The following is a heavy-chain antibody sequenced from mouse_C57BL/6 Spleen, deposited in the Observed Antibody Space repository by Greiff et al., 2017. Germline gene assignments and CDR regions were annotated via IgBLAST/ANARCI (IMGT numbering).Heavy chain of an antibody. J-gene: IGHJ4*01. CDR1: GYTFTSYW. D-gene: IGHD1-1*01. CDR2: IDPSDSYT. CDR3: ARTQYYGSSNYAMDY. V-gene: IGHV1-69*01. Sequence: QVQLQQPGAELVMPGASVKLSCKASGYTFTSYWMHWVKQRPGQGLEWIGEIDPSDSYTNYNQKFKGKSTLTVDISSSTAYMQLSSLTSEDSAVYYCARTQYYGSSNYAMDYWGQGTSVTVSS.